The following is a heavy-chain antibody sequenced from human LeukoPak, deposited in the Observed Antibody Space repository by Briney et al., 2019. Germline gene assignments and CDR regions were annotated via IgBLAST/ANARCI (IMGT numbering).Heavy chain of an antibody. V-gene: IGHV4-34*01. J-gene: IGHJ4*02. CDR2: INRSGST. CDR1: GGSFSDYY. CDR3: ARVEVAYNGEHDY. D-gene: IGHD2-21*01. Sequence: PSETLSLTCAVYGGSFSDYYWSWIRQPPGKGLEWIGEINRSGSTNYSPSLKSRVTISVDTSKNQFSLKLSSVTAADTAVYYCARVEVAYNGEHDYWGQGTLVTVSS.